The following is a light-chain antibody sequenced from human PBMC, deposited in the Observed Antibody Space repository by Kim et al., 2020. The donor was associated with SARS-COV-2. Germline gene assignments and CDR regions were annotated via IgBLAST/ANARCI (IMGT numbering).Light chain of an antibody. Sequence: DIVMTQSPLSLPVTPGEPASISCRSSRSLLFSDGYNYVDWYLQKSGQSPQLLIYLGSNRASGVPDRFSGSGSGTDFALEISRVEPEDVGVYYCMRTLETPLTFGGGTKVDIK. CDR1: RSLLFSDGYNY. CDR2: LGS. CDR3: MRTLETPLT. J-gene: IGKJ4*01. V-gene: IGKV2-28*01.